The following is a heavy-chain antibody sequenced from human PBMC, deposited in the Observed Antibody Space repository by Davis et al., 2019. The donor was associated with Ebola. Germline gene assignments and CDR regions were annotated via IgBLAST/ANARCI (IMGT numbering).Heavy chain of an antibody. CDR2: ISGFNTNT. V-gene: IGHV1-18*04. Sequence: ASVTVSCKSSGYTFTSYGLVWVRQAPGLGLEWMGWISGFNTNTNFAQKFQGRVTVSKDTSTNTAYTDLRSLTSDDTAIYYCARAPNYDVLTGTSSYYFDYWGQGTLVTVSS. J-gene: IGHJ4*02. CDR1: GYTFTSYG. D-gene: IGHD3-9*01. CDR3: ARAPNYDVLTGTSSYYFDY.